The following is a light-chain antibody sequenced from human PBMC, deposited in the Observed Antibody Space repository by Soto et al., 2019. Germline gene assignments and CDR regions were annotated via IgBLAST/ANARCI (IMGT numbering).Light chain of an antibody. CDR2: AAS. J-gene: IGKJ5*01. CDR3: QQSYSTLPIT. Sequence: DIQMTQSPSSLSASVGDRVTITCRASQSISSYLNWYQQKPGKAPKLLIYAASSLQSGVPSRFSGSGSETDFTLTISSLQPEDFATYYCQQSYSTLPITFGQGTRLGIK. CDR1: QSISSY. V-gene: IGKV1-39*01.